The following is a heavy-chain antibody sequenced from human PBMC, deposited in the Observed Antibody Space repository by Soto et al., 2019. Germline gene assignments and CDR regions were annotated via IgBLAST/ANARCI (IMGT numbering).Heavy chain of an antibody. CDR3: ARLLSYGDYGVWFDP. D-gene: IGHD4-17*01. V-gene: IGHV1-18*01. J-gene: IGHJ5*02. Sequence: QVQLVQSGAEVKKPGASVKVSCKASGYTFTSYGISWVRQAPGQGLEWMGWISAYNGNTNYAQKLQGRVTMTTDTSTSTAYMELTRLGSDDTAVYYCARLLSYGDYGVWFDPWGQGTLVTVSS. CDR1: GYTFTSYG. CDR2: ISAYNGNT.